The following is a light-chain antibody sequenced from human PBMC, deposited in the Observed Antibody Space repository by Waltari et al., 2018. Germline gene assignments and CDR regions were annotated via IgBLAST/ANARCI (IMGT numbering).Light chain of an antibody. J-gene: IGKJ4*02. CDR3: CSFAGPYTWV. V-gene: IGKV2-28*01. CDR1: QSPLSRHGYPY. Sequence: IVMTQSPFSLPVTPGEPASISCRSSQSPLSRHGYPYLDWYLQTPGQPQQLLIYLVSNRASGVPDRFFGSKSGTTASLTISGLQAEDEADYYCCSFAGPYTWVFGGGTK. CDR2: LVS.